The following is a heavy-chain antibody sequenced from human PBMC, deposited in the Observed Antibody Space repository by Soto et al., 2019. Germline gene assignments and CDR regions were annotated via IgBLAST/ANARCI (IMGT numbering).Heavy chain of an antibody. CDR1: GFTFSSYS. D-gene: IGHD3-22*01. Sequence: ESLRLSCAASGFTFSSYSMNWVRQAPGKGLEWVSYISSSSSTIYYADSVKGRFTISRDNAKNSLYLQMNSLRDEDTAVYYCARGDYYDSSAPFDPWGQGTLVTVSS. CDR2: ISSSSSTI. J-gene: IGHJ5*02. CDR3: ARGDYYDSSAPFDP. V-gene: IGHV3-48*02.